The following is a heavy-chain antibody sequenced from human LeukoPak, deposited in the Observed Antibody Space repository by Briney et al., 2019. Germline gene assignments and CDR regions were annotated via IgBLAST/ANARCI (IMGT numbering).Heavy chain of an antibody. Sequence: GGSLRLSCAASGFTFSSYAMSWVRQAPGKGLEWVSAISGSGGSTYYADSVKGRFTISRDDSKNTLYLQMNSLRAEDTAVYYCAKDADLTRLYYFDYWGQGTLVTVSP. D-gene: IGHD2-15*01. CDR3: AKDADLTRLYYFDY. CDR2: ISGSGGST. V-gene: IGHV3-23*01. J-gene: IGHJ4*02. CDR1: GFTFSSYA.